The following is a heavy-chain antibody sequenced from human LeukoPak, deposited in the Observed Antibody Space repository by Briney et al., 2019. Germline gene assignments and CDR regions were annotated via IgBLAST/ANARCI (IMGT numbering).Heavy chain of an antibody. CDR3: AGGVFSHSQFVEYFQH. Sequence: GASVKVSCKASGGTFSSYAISWVRQAPGQGLEWMGGIIPIFGTANYAQKFQGRVTITADESTGTAYMELSSLRSEDTAVYYCAGGVFSHSQFVEYFQHWGQGTLVTVSS. CDR2: IIPIFGTA. D-gene: IGHD2-8*02. V-gene: IGHV1-69*13. CDR1: GGTFSSYA. J-gene: IGHJ1*01.